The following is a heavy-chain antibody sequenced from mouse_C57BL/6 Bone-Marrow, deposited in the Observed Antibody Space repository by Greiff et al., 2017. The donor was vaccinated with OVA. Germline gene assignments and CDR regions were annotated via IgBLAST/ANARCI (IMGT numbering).Heavy chain of an antibody. V-gene: IGHV2-5*01. D-gene: IGHD1-1*01. J-gene: IGHJ4*01. CDR3: AKKANYYGDYAMDY. CDR1: GFSLTSYG. Sequence: QVQLQQSGPGLVQPSQSLSITCPVSGFSLTSYGVHWVRQSPGKGLEWLGVIWRGGSTDYNAAFMSRLSITKDNSKSQVFFKMNSLQADDTAIYYCAKKANYYGDYAMDYWGQGTSGTVSS. CDR2: IWRGGST.